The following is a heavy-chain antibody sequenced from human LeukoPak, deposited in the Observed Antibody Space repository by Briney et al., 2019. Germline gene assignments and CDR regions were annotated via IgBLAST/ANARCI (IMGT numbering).Heavy chain of an antibody. Sequence: GGSLRLSCAASGFTFSSYWMSWVRQAPGKGLEWVANIKQDGSEKYYVDSVKGRFTISRDNAKNSLYLQMNSLRAEDTAVYYCARARRATVTTYYFDYWGQGTLVTVFS. CDR1: GFTFSSYW. J-gene: IGHJ4*02. CDR3: ARARRATVTTYYFDY. D-gene: IGHD4-17*01. CDR2: IKQDGSEK. V-gene: IGHV3-7*01.